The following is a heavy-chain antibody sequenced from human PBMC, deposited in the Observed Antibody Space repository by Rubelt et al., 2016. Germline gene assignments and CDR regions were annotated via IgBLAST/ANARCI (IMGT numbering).Heavy chain of an antibody. Sequence: QVQLQQWGAGLLKPSETLSLTCAVYGGSFSGYYWSWIRQPPGKGLEWIGEINHSGSTNYNPSLKSRVTISVNTSKNRFSLKLSFGTAADTAVYYGARGKDGSYYPVPGHAIFDIWGQGTMVTVSS. V-gene: IGHV4-34*01. CDR1: GGSFSGYY. CDR3: ARGKDGSYYPVPGHAIFDI. J-gene: IGHJ3*02. CDR2: INHSGST. D-gene: IGHD1-26*01.